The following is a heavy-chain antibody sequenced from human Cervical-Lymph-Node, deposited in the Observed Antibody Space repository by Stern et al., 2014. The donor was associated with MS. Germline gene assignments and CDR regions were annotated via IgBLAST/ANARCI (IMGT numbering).Heavy chain of an antibody. V-gene: IGHV3-11*01. D-gene: IGHD6-19*01. CDR1: RFTFDDYY. J-gene: IGHJ4*02. CDR3: ARTPPPYSSGWFFFDL. Sequence: VQLLESGGGLVKPGGSLRLSCAASRFTFDDYYMNWIRQAPGKGLEWLTYISSSGSTISYADSVKGRFTISRDNAKDSLFLQMNSLTTEDTAVYYCARTPPPYSSGWFFFDLWGQGTLVTVSS. CDR2: ISSSGSTI.